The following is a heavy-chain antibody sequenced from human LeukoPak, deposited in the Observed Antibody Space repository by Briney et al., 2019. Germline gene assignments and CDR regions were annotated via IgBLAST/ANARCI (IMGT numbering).Heavy chain of an antibody. Sequence: ASVTVSCKVSGNTLTESAVHWVRQAPGKGLEWMGGFDREDGEIVYAQKFKGRVTPTEDTSTDTAYMELSSLSSEDTAMYYCATDDPVMLTFGGVINLPFDYWGRGTLVTVSS. CDR2: FDREDGEI. V-gene: IGHV1-24*01. J-gene: IGHJ4*02. CDR1: GNTLTESA. D-gene: IGHD3-16*02. CDR3: ATDDPVMLTFGGVINLPFDY.